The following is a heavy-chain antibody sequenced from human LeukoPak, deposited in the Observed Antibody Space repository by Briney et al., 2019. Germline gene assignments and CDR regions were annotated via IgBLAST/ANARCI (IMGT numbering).Heavy chain of an antibody. V-gene: IGHV4-39*01. CDR3: ARRDCGGDCYYH. CDR2: ICYSGST. CDR1: GGSLSSGNYY. Sequence: PSETLSLTCTVSGGSLSSGNYYWAWIRQPPGKGLEWIGTICYSGSTNSNPSLKGRVTISVDTAKNQFSLKLSSVTAAGTAVYYCARRDCGGDCYYHWGQGTLVTVSS. D-gene: IGHD2-21*02. J-gene: IGHJ5*02.